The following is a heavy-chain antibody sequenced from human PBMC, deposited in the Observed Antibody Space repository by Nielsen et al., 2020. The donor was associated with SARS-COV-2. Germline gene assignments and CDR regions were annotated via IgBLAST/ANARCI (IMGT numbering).Heavy chain of an antibody. V-gene: IGHV4-30-4*01. CDR3: VRDTLAHGLDV. CDR1: GDSIRNSLYY. Sequence: SETLSLTCSVSGDSIRNSLYYWTWVRQPPGRGPEWIGNIHYTVSANYSPSLKSRLSMSLEASRNHFSLSVKSMTAADSAEYYCVRDTLAHGLDVWGQGITVTVSS. J-gene: IGHJ6*02. CDR2: IHYTVSA.